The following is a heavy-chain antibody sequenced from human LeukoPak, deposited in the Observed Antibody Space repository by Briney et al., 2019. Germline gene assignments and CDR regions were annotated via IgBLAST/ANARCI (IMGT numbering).Heavy chain of an antibody. V-gene: IGHV3-64*01. J-gene: IGHJ4*02. CDR1: GFTFNIFA. CDR3: ARRQCTSSSCYLDY. Sequence: PGGSLRLSCAASGFTFNIFAINWVRQAPGKGLEYVSAVSADGGSTYYANSVKGRFTISRDSSKNMLYLQMGSLRGDDMAVYYCARRQCTSSSCYLDYWGQGTLVTVSS. CDR2: VSADGGST. D-gene: IGHD2-2*01.